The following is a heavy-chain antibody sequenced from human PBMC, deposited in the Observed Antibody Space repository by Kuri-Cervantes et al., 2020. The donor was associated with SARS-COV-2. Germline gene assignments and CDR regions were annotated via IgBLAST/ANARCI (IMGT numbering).Heavy chain of an antibody. CDR3: ARGAANYYYMDV. CDR2: IWYDGENE. V-gene: IGHV3-33*08. CDR1: GFTFSNYV. D-gene: IGHD3-16*01. J-gene: IGHJ6*03. Sequence: GESLKISCVASGFTFSNYVIHWARQAPGKGLEWVAVIWYDGENEYYAGSVKGRFTISRDNSKNTVSLHMKSLRAEDTAMYYCARGAANYYYMDVWGKGTTVTVSS.